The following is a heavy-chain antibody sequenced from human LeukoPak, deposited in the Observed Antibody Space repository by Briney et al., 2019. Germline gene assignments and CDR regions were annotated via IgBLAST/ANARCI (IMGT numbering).Heavy chain of an antibody. CDR1: RVSLSSYF. D-gene: IGHD4-23*01. V-gene: IGHV4-4*07. CDR3: ARDRTVVGTYYYYGMDV. CDR2: FYTSGST. Sequence: SETLSLTCTVSRVSLSSYFWSSIGQPAGTELEWIGRFYTSGSTNYNTSLKSRVTILVDTSKNQFSLKLKSVTAADTAVYYCARDRTVVGTYYYYGMDVWGQGTTVTVSS. J-gene: IGHJ6*01.